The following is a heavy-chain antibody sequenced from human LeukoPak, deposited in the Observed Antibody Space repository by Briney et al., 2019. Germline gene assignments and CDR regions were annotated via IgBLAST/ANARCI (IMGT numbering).Heavy chain of an antibody. V-gene: IGHV1-24*01. CDR1: GYTLTELS. D-gene: IGHD5-18*01. CDR3: AKGEHPSKSDTAMPGDY. Sequence: ASVKVSCKVSGYTLTELSMHWVRQAPGKGLEWMGGFDPEDGETIYAQKFQGRVTMTEDTSTDTAYMELSSLRSEDTAVYYCAKGEHPSKSDTAMPGDYWGQGTLVTVSS. CDR2: FDPEDGET. J-gene: IGHJ4*02.